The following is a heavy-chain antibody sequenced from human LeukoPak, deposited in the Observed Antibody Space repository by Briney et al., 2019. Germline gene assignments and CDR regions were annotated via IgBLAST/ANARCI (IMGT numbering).Heavy chain of an antibody. D-gene: IGHD2/OR15-2a*01. CDR3: ASTSAPGYYYYYMDV. J-gene: IGHJ6*03. Sequence: GRSLRLSCAASGFTFSSYAMHWVRQAPGKGLEWVADISYDGSNKYYADSVKGRFTISRDNSKNTLYLQMNSLRAEDTAVYYCASTSAPGYYYYYMDVWGKGTTVTVSS. CDR1: GFTFSSYA. V-gene: IGHV3-30-3*01. CDR2: ISYDGSNK.